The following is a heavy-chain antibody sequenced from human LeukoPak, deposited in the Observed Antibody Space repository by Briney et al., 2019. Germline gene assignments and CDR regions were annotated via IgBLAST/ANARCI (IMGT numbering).Heavy chain of an antibody. J-gene: IGHJ5*02. CDR1: GGSISSSSYY. CDR3: ARPLNYDPENWFDP. Sequence: SETLSLTCTVSGGSISSSSYYWGWIRQPPGKGLEWIGSIYYSGSTYYNPSLKSRVTISVDTSKNQFSLKLSSVTAADTAVYYCARPLNYDPENWFDPWGQGTLVTVSS. CDR2: IYYSGST. D-gene: IGHD3-3*01. V-gene: IGHV4-39*01.